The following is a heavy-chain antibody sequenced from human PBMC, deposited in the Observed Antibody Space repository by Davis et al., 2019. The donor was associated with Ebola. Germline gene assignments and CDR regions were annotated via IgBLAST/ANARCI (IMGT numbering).Heavy chain of an antibody. D-gene: IGHD2-21*01. CDR3: ARIVVVIATAHFDY. CDR2: ISSSSSYI. J-gene: IGHJ4*02. V-gene: IGHV3-21*01. Sequence: GGSLRLSCAASGFTFSSYSMNWVRQAPGQGLEWVSSISSSSSYIYYADSVKGRFTISRDNAKNSLYLQMNSLRAEDTAVYYCARIVVVIATAHFDYWGQGTLVTVSS. CDR1: GFTFSSYS.